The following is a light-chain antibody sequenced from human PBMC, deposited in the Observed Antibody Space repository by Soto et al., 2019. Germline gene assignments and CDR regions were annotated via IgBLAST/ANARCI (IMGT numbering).Light chain of an antibody. V-gene: IGKV3-15*01. J-gene: IGKJ4*01. Sequence: EIVMTQSPATLSVSPGERATLSCRASQSISSDLAWYHQKPGQAPRLLIYGASTRATGIPARFSGGGSGRGVALAISSLQCDDFAVEYCQQYNKWPFTFGGGTKVEIK. CDR2: GAS. CDR1: QSISSD. CDR3: QQYNKWPFT.